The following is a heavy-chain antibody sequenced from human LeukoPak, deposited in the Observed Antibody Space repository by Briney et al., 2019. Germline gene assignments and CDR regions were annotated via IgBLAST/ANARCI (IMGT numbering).Heavy chain of an antibody. CDR1: GYTFSSYA. Sequence: SVKVSCKASGYTFSSYAISWVRQAPGQGLEWMGGIIPIFGTANYAQKFQGRVTITADESTSTAYMELSSLRSEDTAVYYCARGFVTLRSSSFAYWGQGTLVTVSS. CDR3: ARGFVTLRSSSFAY. J-gene: IGHJ4*02. V-gene: IGHV1-69*13. D-gene: IGHD6-6*01. CDR2: IIPIFGTA.